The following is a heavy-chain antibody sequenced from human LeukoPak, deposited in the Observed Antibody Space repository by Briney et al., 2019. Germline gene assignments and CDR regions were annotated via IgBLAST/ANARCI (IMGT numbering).Heavy chain of an antibody. D-gene: IGHD2-2*02. Sequence: SGGSLRLSCAASGFTFSNAWMSWVRRAPGKGLEWVGRIKSKTDGGTTDYAAPVKGRFTISRDDSKNTLYLQMNSLKTEDTAVYYCTTIGYCSSTSCYKIDYWGQGTLVTVSS. CDR3: TTIGYCSSTSCYKIDY. CDR1: GFTFSNAW. V-gene: IGHV3-15*01. CDR2: IKSKTDGGTT. J-gene: IGHJ4*02.